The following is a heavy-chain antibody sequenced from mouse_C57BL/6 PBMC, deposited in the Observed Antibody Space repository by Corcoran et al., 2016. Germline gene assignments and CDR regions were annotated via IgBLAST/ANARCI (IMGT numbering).Heavy chain of an antibody. CDR1: GYTFTDYY. CDR2: ITPNNGGT. V-gene: IGHV1-26*01. CDR3: ARELTGRAWLAY. Sequence: EVQLQQSGPELVKPGASVKISCKASGYTFTDYYMHWEKQSHGKSLEWIGDITPNNGGTSYNQKFRGKATLTVDKSSSTAYMELRSLTSEDSAVYYCARELTGRAWLAYWGQGTLVTVSA. J-gene: IGHJ3*01. D-gene: IGHD4-1*01.